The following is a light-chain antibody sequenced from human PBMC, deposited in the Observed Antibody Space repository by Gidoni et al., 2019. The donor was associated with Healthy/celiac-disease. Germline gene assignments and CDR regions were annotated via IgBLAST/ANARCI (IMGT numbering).Light chain of an antibody. V-gene: IGKV1-6*01. Sequence: AIQMTQSPSSLSASVGDRVTITCRASEAIRKDLSWYQQKPGKAPKLLIFTASSLQSGVPSRFSGSGSGTDFTLTISSLQPEDFQTYYCLQDYNYPYTFGQGTKLEIK. CDR3: LQDYNYPYT. J-gene: IGKJ2*01. CDR1: EAIRKD. CDR2: TAS.